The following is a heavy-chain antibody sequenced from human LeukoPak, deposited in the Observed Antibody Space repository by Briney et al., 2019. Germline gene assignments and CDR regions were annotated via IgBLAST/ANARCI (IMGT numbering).Heavy chain of an antibody. V-gene: IGHV3-21*04. J-gene: IGHJ4*02. D-gene: IGHD6-13*01. Sequence: GGSLRLSCAASGFTFSHAWMTWVRQAPGKGLEWVSSISSSSSYIYYADSVKGRFTISRDNAKNSLYLQMNSLRAEDTAVYYCAKFQDEAAAGLDYWGQGTLVTVSS. CDR3: AKFQDEAAAGLDY. CDR2: ISSSSSYI. CDR1: GFTFSHAW.